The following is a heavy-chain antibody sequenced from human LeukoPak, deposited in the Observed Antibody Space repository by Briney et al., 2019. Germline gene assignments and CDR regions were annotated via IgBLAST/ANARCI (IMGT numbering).Heavy chain of an antibody. CDR1: GFIFSSYW. J-gene: IGHJ4*02. Sequence: GGSLRLSCAASGFIFSSYWMSWVRQAPGKGVEWVANIKQDGSEKYYVDSVKGRFTISRDNAKNSLYLQMNSLRAEDTAVYYCVGHSDYWGQGTLVTVSS. CDR3: VGHSDY. CDR2: IKQDGSEK. V-gene: IGHV3-7*01. D-gene: IGHD3-16*01.